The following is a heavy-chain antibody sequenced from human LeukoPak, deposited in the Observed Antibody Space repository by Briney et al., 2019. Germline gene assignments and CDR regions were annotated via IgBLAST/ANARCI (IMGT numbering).Heavy chain of an antibody. D-gene: IGHD5-24*01. CDR1: GFTFSSYW. Sequence: GGSLRLSCAASGFTFSSYWMSWVRQAPGKGLEWVANIRQDGGEKYYVDSVKGRFTISRDNAKNSLFLQMNSLRAEDTAVYYCASDSMATITGGQLSDYWGQGTLVTVSS. V-gene: IGHV3-7*01. J-gene: IGHJ4*02. CDR2: IRQDGGEK. CDR3: ASDSMATITGGQLSDY.